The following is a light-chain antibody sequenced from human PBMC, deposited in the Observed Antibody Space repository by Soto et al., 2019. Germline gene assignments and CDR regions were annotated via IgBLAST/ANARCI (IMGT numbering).Light chain of an antibody. CDR1: SSDVGRYTY. Sequence: QSVLTQPASVSGSPGQSITISCAGTSSDVGRYTYVSWYQQHPGKVPKLLIYDVYNRPSGVSDRFSGSKSDNTASLTISGLQSEDEADYYCISYTSTSTPYVFGGGTEVTVL. CDR2: DVY. J-gene: IGLJ1*01. CDR3: ISYTSTSTPYV. V-gene: IGLV2-14*01.